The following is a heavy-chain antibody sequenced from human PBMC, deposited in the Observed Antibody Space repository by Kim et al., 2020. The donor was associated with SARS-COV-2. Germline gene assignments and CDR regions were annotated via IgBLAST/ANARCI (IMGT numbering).Heavy chain of an antibody. J-gene: IGHJ5*02. CDR2: T. D-gene: IGHD4-4*01. Sequence: TDYADAMKGRDTSSRDNSKNTLYLQMNSLGAEETAVYYCAKTYSTNWFDPWGQGTLVTVSS. CDR3: AKTYSTNWFDP. V-gene: IGHV3-23*01.